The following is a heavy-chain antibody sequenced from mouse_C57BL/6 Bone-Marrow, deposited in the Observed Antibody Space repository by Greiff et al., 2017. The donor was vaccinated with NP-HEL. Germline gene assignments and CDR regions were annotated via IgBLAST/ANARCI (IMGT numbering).Heavy chain of an antibody. CDR2: INPGSGGT. Sequence: QVQLQQSGAELVRPGTSVKVSCKASGYAFTNYLIEWVKQRPGQGLEWIGVINPGSGGTNYNEKFKGKATLTADKSSSTAYMQLSSLTSEDSAVYFCARVISSNYLYYYAMDYWGQGTSVTVSS. J-gene: IGHJ4*01. CDR3: ARVISSNYLYYYAMDY. D-gene: IGHD2-5*01. V-gene: IGHV1-54*01. CDR1: GYAFTNYL.